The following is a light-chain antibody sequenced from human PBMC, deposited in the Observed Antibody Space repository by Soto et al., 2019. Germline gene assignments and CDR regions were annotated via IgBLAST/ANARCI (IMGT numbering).Light chain of an antibody. CDR3: QQYGSSLIT. Sequence: EIVLTQSPGTLSLSPGERATLSCRASQSVSSSYLAWYQQKPGQTPRLLIYGASSRATGIPDRFSGSGSGTDFTLTISSLETEHFAVYYCQQYGSSLITFGQGTRLEIK. CDR2: GAS. J-gene: IGKJ5*01. CDR1: QSVSSSY. V-gene: IGKV3-20*01.